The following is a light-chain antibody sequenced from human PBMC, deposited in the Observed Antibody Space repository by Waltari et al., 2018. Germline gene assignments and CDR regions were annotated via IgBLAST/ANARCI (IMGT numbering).Light chain of an antibody. CDR2: DAS. CDR1: QCVSSY. V-gene: IGKV3-11*01. Sequence: EIVLTQSPATLSLSPGERATLSCRASQCVSSYLAWYQQKPGQAPRLLIYDASNRATGIPARFSGGGSGTDFSLTISSLEPEDFAVYYCQQRSSWPLTFGGGTKVEIK. J-gene: IGKJ4*01. CDR3: QQRSSWPLT.